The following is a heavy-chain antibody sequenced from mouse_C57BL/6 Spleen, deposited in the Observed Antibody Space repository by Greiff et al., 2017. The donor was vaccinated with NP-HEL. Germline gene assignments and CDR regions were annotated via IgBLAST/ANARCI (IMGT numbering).Heavy chain of an antibody. V-gene: IGHV1-64*01. D-gene: IGHD1-1*01. J-gene: IGHJ4*01. Sequence: QVQLQQPGAELVKPGASVKLSCKASGYTFTSYWMHWVKQSPGQGLEWIGMIHPNSGSTNYNEKFKSKATLTVDKSSSTAYMQLSSLTSEDSAVYYCARKDYGSSYDYAMDYWGQGTSVTVSS. CDR3: ARKDYGSSYDYAMDY. CDR1: GYTFTSYW. CDR2: IHPNSGST.